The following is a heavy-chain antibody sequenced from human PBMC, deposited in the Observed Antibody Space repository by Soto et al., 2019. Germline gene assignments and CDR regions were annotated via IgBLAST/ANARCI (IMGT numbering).Heavy chain of an antibody. D-gene: IGHD2-15*01. CDR1: GVAISSSGW. V-gene: IGHV4-4*02. CDR2: IYHGGRT. CDR3: APSTGAAAATLDS. Sequence: PSGTHGVTWAVAGVAISSSGWGSLVRHPPGKGLQWIGAIYHGGRTNYPPSLKSRVTLSVDKSKNQSSLKLRSVTAADTAVYYSAPSTGAAAATLDSWGNRTLVTVSS. J-gene: IGHJ5*01.